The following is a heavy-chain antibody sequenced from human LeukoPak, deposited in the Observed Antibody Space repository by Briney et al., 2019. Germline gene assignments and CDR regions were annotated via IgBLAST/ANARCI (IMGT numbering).Heavy chain of an antibody. CDR1: GGTSSSYG. V-gene: IGHV1-69*13. CDR2: IIPIFDTT. Sequence: SVRVSCKASGGTSSSYGISWVRQAPGQGLEWMGGIIPIFDTTNYAQKFQGRVTITADESTSTAYMELSSLRSEDTAVYYCARGDCSGGSCYPGYYYGMDVWGKGTTVTVSS. CDR3: ARGDCSGGSCYPGYYYGMDV. J-gene: IGHJ6*04. D-gene: IGHD2-15*01.